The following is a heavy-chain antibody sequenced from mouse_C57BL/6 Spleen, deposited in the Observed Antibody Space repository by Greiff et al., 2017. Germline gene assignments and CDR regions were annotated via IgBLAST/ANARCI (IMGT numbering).Heavy chain of an antibody. D-gene: IGHD1-1*01. V-gene: IGHV1-7*01. CDR1: GYTFTSYW. Sequence: QVQLKESGAELAKPGASVKLSCKASGYTFTSYWMHWVKQRPGQGLEWIGYINPSSGYTKYNQKFKDKATLTADKSSSTAYMQLSSLTYEDSAVYYCARRITTVVERDWYFDVWGTGTTVTVSS. CDR2: INPSSGYT. CDR3: ARRITTVVERDWYFDV. J-gene: IGHJ1*03.